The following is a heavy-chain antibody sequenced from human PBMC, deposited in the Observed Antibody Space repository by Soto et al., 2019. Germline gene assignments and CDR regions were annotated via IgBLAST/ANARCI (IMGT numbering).Heavy chain of an antibody. J-gene: IGHJ4*02. V-gene: IGHV3-30*18. CDR2: LSNDGSEK. D-gene: IGHD3-3*01. CDR1: GFTFSSYA. CDR3: VKFPRGTIFLLVLPTDY. Sequence: PGGSLRLSCAASGFTFSSYAMHWVRQAPGKGLEWVAFLSNDGSEKYYADSVKGRFTISRENSKNTLYLQMDSLRPEDTAVYYCVKFPRGTIFLLVLPTDYWGQGTLVIV.